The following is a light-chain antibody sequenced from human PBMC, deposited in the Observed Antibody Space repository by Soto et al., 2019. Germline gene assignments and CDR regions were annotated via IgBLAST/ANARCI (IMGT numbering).Light chain of an antibody. CDR2: DND. CDR1: SSTIGNNY. CDR3: GTWDSSRRGPYV. V-gene: IGLV1-51*01. Sequence: QSVLTQPPSVSAAPGQTVTISCSGTSSTIGNNYVSWFQQLPGTAPKLRIYDNDKRPSGIPDRFSGSKSGTSATLGITGLQTGDEAEYYCGTWDSSRRGPYVFGRGTKVTVL. J-gene: IGLJ1*01.